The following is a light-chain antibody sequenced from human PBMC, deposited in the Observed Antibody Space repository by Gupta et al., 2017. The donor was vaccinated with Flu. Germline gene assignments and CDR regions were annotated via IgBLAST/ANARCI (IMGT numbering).Light chain of an antibody. CDR2: EAS. CDR3: QHYDS. V-gene: IGKV3-20*01. J-gene: IGKJ1*01. CDR1: QSASRPF. Sequence: EIVLTQSPGTLSLSPGERATFSFRASQSASRPFLAWYQQRPGQAPRLLIYEASKRAPGIPDRFSGSGSGTDFSLSISSLEPEDVAVYFWQHYDSFGQGTKVEIK.